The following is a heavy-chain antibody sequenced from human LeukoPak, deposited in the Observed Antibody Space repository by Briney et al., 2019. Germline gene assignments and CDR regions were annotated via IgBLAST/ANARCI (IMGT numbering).Heavy chain of an antibody. J-gene: IGHJ6*02. V-gene: IGHV1-8*01. CDR2: MNPNRGNT. CDR3: ARETRLGSSSSFPGYYYYGMDV. Sequence: ASVKVSCKASGYTFTSYDINWVRQATGQGLEWMGWMNPNRGNTGHAQKFQGRVTMTRNTSISTAYMELSSLRSEDTAVYYCARETRLGSSSSFPGYYYYGMDVWGQGTTVTVSS. CDR1: GYTFTSYD. D-gene: IGHD6-6*01.